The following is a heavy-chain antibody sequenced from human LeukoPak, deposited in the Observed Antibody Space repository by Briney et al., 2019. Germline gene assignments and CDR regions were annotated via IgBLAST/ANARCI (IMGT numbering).Heavy chain of an antibody. V-gene: IGHV1-69*13. CDR3: ARASRRYYDSSGYWD. CDR2: IIPIFGTA. CDR1: GGTFSSYA. J-gene: IGHJ4*02. D-gene: IGHD3-22*01. Sequence: RASVKVSCKASGGTFSSYAISWVRQAPGQGLEWMGGIIPIFGTANYAQKFQGRVTITADGSTSTAYMELSSLRSEDTAVYYCARASRRYYDSSGYWDWGQGTLVTVSS.